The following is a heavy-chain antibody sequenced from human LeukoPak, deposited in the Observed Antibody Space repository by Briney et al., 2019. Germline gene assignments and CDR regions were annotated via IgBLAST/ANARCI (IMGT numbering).Heavy chain of an antibody. J-gene: IGHJ4*02. Sequence: ASVKVSCKASGYTFTSYYMHWVRQAPGQGLEWMGIINPSGGSTSYAQKFQGRVTVTRDTSTSTVYMELRSLRSDDTAVYYCASWQGDYWGQGTLVTVSS. CDR3: ASWQGDY. CDR2: INPSGGST. CDR1: GYTFTSYY. V-gene: IGHV1-46*01.